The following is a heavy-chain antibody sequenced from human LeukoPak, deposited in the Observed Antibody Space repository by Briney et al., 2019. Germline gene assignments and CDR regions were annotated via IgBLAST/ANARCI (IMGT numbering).Heavy chain of an antibody. CDR2: ISYDGSNK. CDR3: AKEQPEYYYDSSGYEAFDY. D-gene: IGHD3-22*01. J-gene: IGHJ4*02. V-gene: IGHV3-30*18. Sequence: GGSLRLSCAASGFTSSSYGMHWVRQAPGKGLEWVAVISYDGSNKYYADSVKGRFTISRDNSKNTLYLQMNSLRAEDTAIYYCAKEQPEYYYDSSGYEAFDYWGQGTLVTVSS. CDR1: GFTSSSYG.